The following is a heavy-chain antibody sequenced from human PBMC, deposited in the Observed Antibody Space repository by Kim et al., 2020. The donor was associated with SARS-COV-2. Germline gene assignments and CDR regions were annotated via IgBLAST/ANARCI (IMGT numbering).Heavy chain of an antibody. V-gene: IGHV4-59*13. CDR1: GGSISSYY. CDR3: ARAPQRDWFDP. CDR2: IYYSGST. J-gene: IGHJ5*02. Sequence: SETLSLTCTVSGGSISSYYWSWIRQPPGKGLEWIGYIYYSGSTNYNPSLKSRVTISVDTSKNQFSLKLSSVTAADTAVYYCARAPQRDWFDPWGQGNRVT.